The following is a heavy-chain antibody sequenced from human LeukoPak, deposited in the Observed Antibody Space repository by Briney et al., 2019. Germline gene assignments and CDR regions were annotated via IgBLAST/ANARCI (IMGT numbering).Heavy chain of an antibody. J-gene: IGHJ4*02. CDR2: IYYSGST. D-gene: IGHD3-22*01. Sequence: PSETLSLTCTVSGGSISSSSYYWGWIRQPPGKGLEWIGSIYYSGSTYYNPSLKSRVTISVDTSKNQFSLKLSSVTAADTAVYYCARGYYDSSGYIDYWGQGTLVTVSS. V-gene: IGHV4-39*01. CDR1: GGSISSSSYY. CDR3: ARGYYDSSGYIDY.